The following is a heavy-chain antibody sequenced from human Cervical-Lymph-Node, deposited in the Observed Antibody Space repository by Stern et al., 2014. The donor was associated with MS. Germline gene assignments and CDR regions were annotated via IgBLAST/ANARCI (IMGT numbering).Heavy chain of an antibody. CDR2: IYASGST. D-gene: IGHD6-6*01. V-gene: IGHV4-4*07. CDR3: ARDLRSEYSSSGFDY. J-gene: IGHJ4*02. CDR1: GGSISGFY. Sequence: VQLVESGPGLVKPSETLSLACTVSGGSISGFYWSWIRQPAGKGLEWIGRIYASGSTAQNPSLKSRVTMSVDTSKNQFSLKLSSVTAADTAVYYCARDLRSEYSSSGFDYWGQGTLVTVSS.